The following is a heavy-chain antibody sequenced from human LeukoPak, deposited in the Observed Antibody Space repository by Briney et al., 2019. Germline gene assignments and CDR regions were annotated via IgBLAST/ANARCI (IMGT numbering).Heavy chain of an antibody. V-gene: IGHV3-53*05. CDR3: AKDPGSRSYYVGFDY. CDR2: IYSGGST. CDR1: GFTVSSNY. Sequence: PGGSLRLSCAASGFTVSSNYMSWVRQAPGKGLEWVSVIYSGGSTYYADSVKGRFTISRDNSKNTLYLQMNSLRAEDTAVYYCAKDPGSRSYYVGFDYWGQGTLVTVSS. D-gene: IGHD3-10*01. J-gene: IGHJ4*02.